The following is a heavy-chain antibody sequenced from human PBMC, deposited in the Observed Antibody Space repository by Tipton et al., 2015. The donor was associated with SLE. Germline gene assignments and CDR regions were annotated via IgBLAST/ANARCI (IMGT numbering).Heavy chain of an antibody. V-gene: IGHV4-38-2*01. CDR2: FAHSGSS. J-gene: IGHJ4*02. Sequence: LRLSCAVSGYSISSSYYWGWIRQPPGKGLEWIGSFAHSGSSFYNPSLKSRVSISADTSRNEFSLRLNSVTAADTAVYYCARGGLTLFGMVTSDYWGQGTLVTVSS. D-gene: IGHD3-3*01. CDR3: ARGGLTLFGMVTSDY. CDR1: GYSISSSYY.